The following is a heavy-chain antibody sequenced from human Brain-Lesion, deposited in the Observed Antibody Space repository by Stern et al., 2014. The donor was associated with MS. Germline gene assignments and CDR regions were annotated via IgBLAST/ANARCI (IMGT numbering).Heavy chain of an antibody. CDR3: AKSGGVVNFQSYYYGMDV. V-gene: IGHV3-30*18. CDR1: GFTFSTYG. D-gene: IGHD2-15*01. J-gene: IGHJ6*02. Sequence: QVQLVESGGGVVPPGRSLGLSCAASGFTFSTYGMHWVRQAPGTGLEWVAGISYDGSNKYYAYSVKGRFTISRYNSNNTLYRHLISLRAEDTAVYFCAKSGGVVNFQSYYYGMDVWGQGTTVTVSS. CDR2: ISYDGSNK.